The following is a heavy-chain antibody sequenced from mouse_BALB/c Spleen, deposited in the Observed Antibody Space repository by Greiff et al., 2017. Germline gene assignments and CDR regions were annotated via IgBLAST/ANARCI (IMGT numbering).Heavy chain of an antibody. CDR1: GYTFTDYA. CDR3: ARGDAMDY. V-gene: IGHV1S137*01. CDR2: ISTYYGDA. J-gene: IGHJ4*01. Sequence: VQLQQSGAELERPGVSVKISCKGSGYTFTDYAMHWVKQSHAKSLEWIGVISTYYGDASYNQKFKGKATMTVDKSSSTAYMELARLTSEDSAIYYCARGDAMDYWGQGTSVTVSS.